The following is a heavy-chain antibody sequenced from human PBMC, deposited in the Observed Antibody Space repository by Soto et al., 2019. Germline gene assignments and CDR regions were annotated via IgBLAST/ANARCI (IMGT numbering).Heavy chain of an antibody. J-gene: IGHJ4*02. Sequence: ASVKVSCKASGYTFTGYYMHWVRQAPGQGLEWMGWINPNSGGTNYAQKFQGWVTMTRDTSISTAYMELSRLRSDDTAVYYCARWPGDSSSPDHYFDYWGQGTLVTVSS. CDR2: INPNSGGT. D-gene: IGHD6-6*01. CDR3: ARWPGDSSSPDHYFDY. V-gene: IGHV1-2*04. CDR1: GYTFTGYY.